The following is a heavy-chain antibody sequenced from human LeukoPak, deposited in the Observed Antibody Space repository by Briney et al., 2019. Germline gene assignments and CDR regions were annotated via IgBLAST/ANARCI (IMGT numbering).Heavy chain of an antibody. D-gene: IGHD4-17*01. CDR2: INHSGST. CDR3: ARAGYGDYVGPSTALDY. CDR1: GGSFSGYY. J-gene: IGHJ4*02. V-gene: IGHV4-34*01. Sequence: SETLSLTCAVYGGSFSGYYWSWIRQPPGKGLEWIGEINHSGSTNYNPSLKSRVTISVDTSKNQFSLKLSSVTAADTAVYYCARAGYGDYVGPSTALDYWGQGTLVTVSS.